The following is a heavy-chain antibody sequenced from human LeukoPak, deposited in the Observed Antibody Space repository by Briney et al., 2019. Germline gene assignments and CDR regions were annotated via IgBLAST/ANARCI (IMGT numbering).Heavy chain of an antibody. CDR1: GFTFSSYA. V-gene: IGHV3-23*01. CDR2: ISGSGGST. CDR3: AKRLRITIFGDNDP. J-gene: IGHJ5*02. Sequence: GGSLRLSCAASGFTFSSYAMSWVRHAPGKGLEWVSAISGSGGSTYYADSVKGRFTISRDNSKNTLYLQMNSLRAEDTAVYYCAKRLRITIFGDNDPWGQGTLVTVSS. D-gene: IGHD3-3*01.